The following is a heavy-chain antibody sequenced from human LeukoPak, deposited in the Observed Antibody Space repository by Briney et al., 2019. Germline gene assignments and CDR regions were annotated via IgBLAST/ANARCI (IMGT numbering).Heavy chain of an antibody. CDR2: IYYSGTT. CDR3: AGAVLLRSHYYFDY. V-gene: IGHV4-59*11. CDR1: GGSITSHY. J-gene: IGHJ4*02. Sequence: SETLSLTCTVSGGSITSHYWSWIRQPPGKGLEWIGYIYYSGTTNYNPSLKSRVTLSVDTSKNQFSLRLTSVAAADTAVYYCAGAVLLRSHYYFDYWGQGALVTVSS. D-gene: IGHD2-15*01.